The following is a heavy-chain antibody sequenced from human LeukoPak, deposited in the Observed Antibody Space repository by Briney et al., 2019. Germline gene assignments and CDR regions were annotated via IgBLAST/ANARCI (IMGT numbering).Heavy chain of an antibody. CDR2: IYSGGST. Sequence: GGSLRLSCAASGFTVSSNYMSRVRQAPGKGLGWGSVIYSGGSTYYADSVKGRFTISRDNSKNTLYLQMNSLRAEDTAVYYCARDRTYYYDSSGYPTYFDYWGQGTLVTVSS. CDR3: ARDRTYYYDSSGYPTYFDY. J-gene: IGHJ4*02. D-gene: IGHD3-22*01. CDR1: GFTVSSNY. V-gene: IGHV3-53*01.